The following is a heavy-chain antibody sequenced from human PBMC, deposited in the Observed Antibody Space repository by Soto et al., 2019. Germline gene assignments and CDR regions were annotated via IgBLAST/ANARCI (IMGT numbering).Heavy chain of an antibody. J-gene: IGHJ6*02. CDR1: GYSFTRNG. Sequence: VHLVQSGAELKKPGASVRVSCKASGYSFTRNGISWVRQAPGQGPGWMGWISAKNGDTNYAQKFQGRVIMTTDTSTSTAYMELRSLRSDDTAVYYCVRDRDSDTWPSRDVWGQGTTVTVSS. CDR2: ISAKNGDT. D-gene: IGHD1-26*01. CDR3: VRDRDSDTWPSRDV. V-gene: IGHV1-18*01.